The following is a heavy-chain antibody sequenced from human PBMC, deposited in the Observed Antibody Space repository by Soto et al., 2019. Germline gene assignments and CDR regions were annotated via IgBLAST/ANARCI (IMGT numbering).Heavy chain of an antibody. CDR1: GYTLTSYA. Sequence: ASVKVSCKASGYTLTSYAMHWVRQAPGQRLEWMGWINAGNGNTKYSQKFQGRVTITRDTSASTAYMELSSLRSEDTAVYYCARVGSRNYYYYGMDVWGQGTTVTVSS. V-gene: IGHV1-3*01. CDR3: ARVGSRNYYYYGMDV. J-gene: IGHJ6*02. CDR2: INAGNGNT. D-gene: IGHD2-15*01.